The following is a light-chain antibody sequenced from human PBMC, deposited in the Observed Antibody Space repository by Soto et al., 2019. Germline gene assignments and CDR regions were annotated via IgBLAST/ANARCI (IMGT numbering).Light chain of an antibody. CDR2: GNI. J-gene: IGLJ3*02. Sequence: HSVLTQPPSVSGAPGQRVTISCTGSSSNIGAGYDVHWYQQLPGTAPKLLIYGNINRPSGVPDRFSGSKSGTSASLAITGLQAEDEADYYCQSYDSSLSGWVFGGGTKVTVL. V-gene: IGLV1-40*01. CDR1: SSNIGAGYD. CDR3: QSYDSSLSGWV.